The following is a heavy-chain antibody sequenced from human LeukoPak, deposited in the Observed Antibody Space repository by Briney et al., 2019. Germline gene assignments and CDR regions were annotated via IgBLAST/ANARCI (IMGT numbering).Heavy chain of an antibody. D-gene: IGHD4-17*01. CDR2: INSDGSIT. J-gene: IGHJ4*02. Sequence: PGGSLRLSCAASGFTFSSYWMHWVRQAPGKGLMWVSRINSDGSITNYADSVKGRFTISRDNAKNTLYLQMNSLRAEDTAVYYCARDYGEGGYYFDYWGQGTLVTVSS. V-gene: IGHV3-74*01. CDR3: ARDYGEGGYYFDY. CDR1: GFTFSSYW.